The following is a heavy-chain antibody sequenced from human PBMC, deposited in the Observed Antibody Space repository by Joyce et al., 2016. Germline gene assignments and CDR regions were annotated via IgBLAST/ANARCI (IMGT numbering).Heavy chain of an antibody. CDR2: INTGNGNT. V-gene: IGHV1-3*04. CDR3: TTMNNYGD. CDR1: GYPFTDYP. J-gene: IGHJ4*02. D-gene: IGHD1/OR15-1a*01. Sequence: QVQLVQSGAEVKKPGASVKVSCKASGYPFTDYPIHWVHQAPGQSLEWMGWINTGNGNTKYSQKFQGRVTITRDTAAGTAYIEVSSLRSEDTAVYYCTTMNNYGDWGQGTLITVSS.